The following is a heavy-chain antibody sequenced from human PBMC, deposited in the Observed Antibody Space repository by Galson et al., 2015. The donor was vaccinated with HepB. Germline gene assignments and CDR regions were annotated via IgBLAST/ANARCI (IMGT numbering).Heavy chain of an antibody. D-gene: IGHD2-2*01. CDR2: IYSGGDT. J-gene: IGHJ4*02. CDR3: ARWYCSSTNCYYDY. CDR1: GFTVSDNY. V-gene: IGHV3-53*01. Sequence: SLRLSCAASGFTVSDNYMSWVRQAPGEGLQWVSFIYSGGDTEYADSVKGRFTISRDNSKNTLYLQMNSLRAEDTAVYFCARWYCSSTNCYYDYWGQGTLVTVSS.